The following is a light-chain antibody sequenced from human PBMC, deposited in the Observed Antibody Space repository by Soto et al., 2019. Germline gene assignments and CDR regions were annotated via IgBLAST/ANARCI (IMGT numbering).Light chain of an antibody. CDR1: QSISSW. CDR2: KAS. V-gene: IGKV1-5*03. Sequence: DIQMTQSPSTLSASVGDRVTITCRASQSISSWLAWYQQKPGKAPKLLIYKASSLESVVPSRFSGSGSGAEFTLTISCLQPDDFATYYCQQYSSYSWTFGQGTKVEVK. J-gene: IGKJ1*01. CDR3: QQYSSYSWT.